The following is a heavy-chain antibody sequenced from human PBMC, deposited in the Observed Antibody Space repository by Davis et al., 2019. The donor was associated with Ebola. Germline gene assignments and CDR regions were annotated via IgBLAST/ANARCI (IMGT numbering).Heavy chain of an antibody. CDR1: GGSISSYY. J-gene: IGHJ2*01. D-gene: IGHD3-22*01. Sequence: SETLSLTCTVSGGSISSYYWSWIRQPPGKGLEWIGYIYYSGSTNYNPSLKSRVTISVDTSKNQFSLKLSSVTAADTAVYYCARDFTQYYYDSSGYYGSYWYFDLWGRGTLVTVSS. CDR3: ARDFTQYYYDSSGYYGSYWYFDL. V-gene: IGHV4-59*01. CDR2: IYYSGST.